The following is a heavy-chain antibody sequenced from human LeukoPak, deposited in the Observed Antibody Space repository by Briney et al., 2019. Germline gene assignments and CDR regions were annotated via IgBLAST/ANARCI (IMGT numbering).Heavy chain of an antibody. Sequence: PGGSLKLSCAASGFTFSSYAMSWVRQAPGKGLEWVSAISGSGGSTYYADSVKGRFTISRDNSKNTLYLQMNSLRAEDTAVYYCAKVSNDYGDYESPYFDYWGQGTLVTVSS. D-gene: IGHD4-17*01. CDR3: AKVSNDYGDYESPYFDY. J-gene: IGHJ4*02. CDR1: GFTFSSYA. CDR2: ISGSGGST. V-gene: IGHV3-23*01.